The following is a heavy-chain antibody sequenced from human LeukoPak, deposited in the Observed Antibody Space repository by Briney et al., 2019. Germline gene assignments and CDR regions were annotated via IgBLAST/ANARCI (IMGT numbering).Heavy chain of an antibody. CDR1: GFTFSSFE. J-gene: IGHJ4*02. D-gene: IGHD3-22*01. CDR3: ARAYLAYIYDSSGNYYFDY. Sequence: GGSLRLSXAASGFTFSSFEMNWVRQAPGKGMEWLSYISSSGSAIYYADSVKGRFTISRDNAKNSLYLQMNSPRAEDTAVYFCARAYLAYIYDSSGNYYFDYWGQGTLVTVSS. CDR2: ISSSGSAI. V-gene: IGHV3-48*03.